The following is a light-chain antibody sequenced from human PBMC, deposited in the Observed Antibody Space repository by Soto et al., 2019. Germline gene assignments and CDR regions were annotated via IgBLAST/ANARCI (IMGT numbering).Light chain of an antibody. V-gene: IGKV2-28*01. J-gene: IGKJ1*01. CDR1: QSLLHSNGYNY. Sequence: DIVMTPSPLSLPVTPGEPASISCRSSQSLLHSNGYNYLDWYLQKPGQSPQLLISLGSNRASGVPDRFCGSGSGTDFTLKISRGEAEDVGVYYCMQALQTPWTFGQGTKVEIK. CDR3: MQALQTPWT. CDR2: LGS.